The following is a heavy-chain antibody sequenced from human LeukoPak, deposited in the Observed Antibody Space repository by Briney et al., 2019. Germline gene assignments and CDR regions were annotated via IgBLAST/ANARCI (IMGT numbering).Heavy chain of an antibody. CDR1: GFTFSTDS. J-gene: IGHJ5*02. Sequence: GGSLRLSCAASGFTFSTDSMNWVRQAPGKGLEWVSSISSSGSYIYYADSAKGRFTISRDNAKNSLYLQMNSLRAEDTAVYYCAREGFFAYSSGLHFGWLDPWGQGTLVTVSS. CDR3: AREGFFAYSSGLHFGWLDP. D-gene: IGHD3-22*01. CDR2: ISSSGSYI. V-gene: IGHV3-21*01.